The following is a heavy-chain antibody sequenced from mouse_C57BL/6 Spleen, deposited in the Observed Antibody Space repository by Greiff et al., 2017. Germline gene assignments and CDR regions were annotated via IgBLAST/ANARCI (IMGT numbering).Heavy chain of an antibody. CDR1: GYTFTSYW. CDR3: AKGRGFYYGNFDYAMDY. CDR2: IHPNSGST. D-gene: IGHD2-1*01. Sequence: QVQLKQPGAELVKPGASVKLSCKASGYTFTSYWMHWVKQRPGQGLEWIGMIHPNSGSTNYNEKFKSKATLTVDKSSSTAYMQLSSLTSEDSAVYYCAKGRGFYYGNFDYAMDYWGQGTSVTVSS. V-gene: IGHV1-64*01. J-gene: IGHJ4*01.